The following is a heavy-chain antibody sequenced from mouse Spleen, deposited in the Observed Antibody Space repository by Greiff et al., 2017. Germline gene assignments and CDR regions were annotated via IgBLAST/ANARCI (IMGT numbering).Heavy chain of an antibody. CDR1: GYTFTSYW. D-gene: IGHD2-14*01. Sequence: VQLQQPGAELVMPGASVKLSCKASGYTFTSYWMHWVKQRPGQGLEWIGEIDPSDSYTNYNQKFKGKATLTVDKYTRPAYMQHSSLTSEDSAFYYCARNPYDLDYWGQGTTLTVSS. CDR2: IDPSDSYT. J-gene: IGHJ2*01. CDR3: ARNPYDLDY. V-gene: IGHV1-69*01.